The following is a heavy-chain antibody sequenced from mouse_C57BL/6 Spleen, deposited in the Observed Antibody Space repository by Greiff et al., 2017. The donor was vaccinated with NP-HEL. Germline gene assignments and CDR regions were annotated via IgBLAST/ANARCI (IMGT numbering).Heavy chain of an antibody. J-gene: IGHJ1*03. D-gene: IGHD1-1*01. CDR2: IYPGDGDT. CDR1: GYAFSSYW. Sequence: VQLQQSGAELVKPGASVKISCKASGYAFSSYWMNWVKQRPGKGLEWIGQIYPGDGDTNYNGKFKGKATLTADKSSSTAYMQLSSLTSEDSAVYFCARSGYYGPPWYFDVWGTGTTVTVSS. CDR3: ARSGYYGPPWYFDV. V-gene: IGHV1-80*01.